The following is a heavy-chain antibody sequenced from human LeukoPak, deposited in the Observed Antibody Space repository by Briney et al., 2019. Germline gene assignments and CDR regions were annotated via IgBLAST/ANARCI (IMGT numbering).Heavy chain of an antibody. CDR3: ARIGITGTTADEDH. CDR1: GYTFTGYY. J-gene: IGHJ4*02. D-gene: IGHD1-7*01. CDR2: INPNSGGT. V-gene: IGHV1-2*02. Sequence: ASVKVSCKASGYTFTGYYMHWVRQAPGQGLEWMGWINPNSGGTNYAQKFQGRVTMTRDTSISTAYMELSRLRSDDTAVYYCARIGITGTTADEDHWGQGTLVTVSS.